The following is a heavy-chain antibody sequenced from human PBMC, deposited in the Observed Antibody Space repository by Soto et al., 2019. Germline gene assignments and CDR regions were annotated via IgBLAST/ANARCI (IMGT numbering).Heavy chain of an antibody. V-gene: IGHV4-59*01. J-gene: IGHJ6*04. D-gene: IGHD5-12*01. CDR1: GDSIRSYY. CDR2: IYYSGST. Sequence: AGTLSLTCTVSGDSIRSYYWTWIRQPPGKGLELIGYIYYSGSTRYNPSLKSRVTISVDMSKNQFSLKLSSVIAADTAVYYCARAYGGFDNGLDVWGKGTAVTVSS. CDR3: ARAYGGFDNGLDV.